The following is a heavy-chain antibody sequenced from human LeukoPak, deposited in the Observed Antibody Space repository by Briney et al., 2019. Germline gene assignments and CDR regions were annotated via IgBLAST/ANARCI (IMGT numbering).Heavy chain of an antibody. J-gene: IGHJ4*02. CDR2: FDPEDGET. CDR3: ATVDSYGGYYFDY. CDR1: GYTLTDLS. Sequence: ASVKVSCKVSGYTLTDLSMHWVRQAPGKGLEWLGGFDPEDGETIYAQKFQGRVTMTEDTSTDTAYMELNSLRSEDTAVYYCATVDSYGGYYFDYWGQGTLVTVSS. V-gene: IGHV1-24*01. D-gene: IGHD5-18*01.